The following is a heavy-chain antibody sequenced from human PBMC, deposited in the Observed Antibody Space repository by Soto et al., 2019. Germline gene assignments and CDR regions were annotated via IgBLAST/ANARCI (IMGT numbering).Heavy chain of an antibody. CDR1: SVSNDW. CDR3: TTLVSY. Sequence: SVSNDWMNWVRRAPGKGLEWVGRIKSKTDGGPTDYAAPVKGRFTISRDDSKNTLYLQMNSLKTEDTAVYYCTTLVSYWGQGTLVTVSS. CDR2: IKSKTDGGPT. V-gene: IGHV3-15*07. J-gene: IGHJ4*02. D-gene: IGHD2-2*01.